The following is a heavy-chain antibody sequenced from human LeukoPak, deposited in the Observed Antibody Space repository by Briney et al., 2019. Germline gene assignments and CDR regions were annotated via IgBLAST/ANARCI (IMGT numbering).Heavy chain of an antibody. Sequence: GGSLRLSCAASGFSFSIYSMNWVRQAPGKGLEWVSTLSRNNNYIYYADSVKGRFTISRDDAKNSLYLQMNGLRVEDTAVYYCARQYYDFWSGFYTADYYFDYWGRGTLVTVSS. CDR1: GFSFSIYS. CDR2: LSRNNNYI. D-gene: IGHD3-3*01. CDR3: ARQYYDFWSGFYTADYYFDY. V-gene: IGHV3-21*01. J-gene: IGHJ4*02.